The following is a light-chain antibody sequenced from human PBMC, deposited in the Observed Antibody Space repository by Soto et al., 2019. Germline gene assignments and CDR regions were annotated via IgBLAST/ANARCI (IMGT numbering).Light chain of an antibody. V-gene: IGKV3-15*01. CDR3: QQYSNWPSWT. J-gene: IGKJ1*01. Sequence: EKVMTQSPATLSMSPGERAILSCRASQSVSSFLAWYQQKPGQAPRLLIYGASTRATGIPARFSGSGSGTEFTPTISSLPSEDFAVYYCQQYSNWPSWTFGQGTKVEVK. CDR2: GAS. CDR1: QSVSSF.